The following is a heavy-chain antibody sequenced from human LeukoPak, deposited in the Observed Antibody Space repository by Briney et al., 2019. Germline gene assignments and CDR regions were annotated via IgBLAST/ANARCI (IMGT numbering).Heavy chain of an antibody. Sequence: ASVKVSCKASGGTFSSYAISWVRQAPGQGLEWMGGIIPIFGTANYAQKFQGRVTITTDESTSTAYMELSSLRSEDTAVYYCATGDDYVYPLGWGQGTLVTVSS. J-gene: IGHJ4*02. V-gene: IGHV1-69*05. CDR1: GGTFSSYA. D-gene: IGHD3-16*01. CDR3: ATGDDYVYPLG. CDR2: IIPIFGTA.